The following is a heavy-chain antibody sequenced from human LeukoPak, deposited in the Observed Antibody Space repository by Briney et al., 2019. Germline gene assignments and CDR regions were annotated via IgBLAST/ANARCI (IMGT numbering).Heavy chain of an antibody. D-gene: IGHD3-3*01. CDR2: ISYSGTT. V-gene: IGHV4-39*07. Sequence: ASETLSLTCTVSGGSISSSSYYWGWIRQPPGKGLEWIGTISYSGTTYYNPSLKRRVTISVDTSKNQFSLKLSSVTAADTAVYYCARTITIFGALGYFDYWGQGTLVTVSS. CDR3: ARTITIFGALGYFDY. J-gene: IGHJ4*02. CDR1: GGSISSSSYY.